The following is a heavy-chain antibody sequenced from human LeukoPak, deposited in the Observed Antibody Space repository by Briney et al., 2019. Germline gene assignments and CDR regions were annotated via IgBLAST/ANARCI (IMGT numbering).Heavy chain of an antibody. D-gene: IGHD4-17*01. CDR3: ARRYGDYFDY. J-gene: IGHJ4*02. Sequence: PGGSLRLSCAASEFTFSSYSMNWVRQAPGKGLEWVAVIWYDGSNKYYADSVKGRFTISRDNSKNTLYLQMNSLRAEDTAVYYCARRYGDYFDYWGQGTLVTVSS. CDR2: IWYDGSNK. V-gene: IGHV3-33*08. CDR1: EFTFSSYS.